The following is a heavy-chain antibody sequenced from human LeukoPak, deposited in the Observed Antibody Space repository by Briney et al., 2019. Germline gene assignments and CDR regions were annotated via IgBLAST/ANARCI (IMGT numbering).Heavy chain of an antibody. CDR3: ARARNLEYYMDV. J-gene: IGHJ6*03. Sequence: SVKVSCKASGYTPTGYYMHWVRQAPGQGLEWMGRIIPIFGTANYAQKFQGRVTITTDESTSTAYMELSSLRSEDTAVYYCARARNLEYYMDVWGKGTTVTVSS. V-gene: IGHV1-69*05. CDR1: GYTPTGYY. CDR2: IIPIFGTA.